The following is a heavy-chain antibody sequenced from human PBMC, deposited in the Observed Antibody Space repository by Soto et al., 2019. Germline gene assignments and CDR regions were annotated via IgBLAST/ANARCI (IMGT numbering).Heavy chain of an antibody. D-gene: IGHD3-10*01. V-gene: IGHV1-18*01. CDR1: GYTFTSYG. CDR2: ISAYNGNT. CDR3: ARDVGSRSMVPDDAFDI. Sequence: GASVKVSCKASGYTFTSYGISWVRQAPGQGLEWMGWISAYNGNTNYAQKLQGRVTMTTDTSTSTAYMELRSLRSDDTAVYYCARDVGSRSMVPDDAFDIWGQGTMVTVSS. J-gene: IGHJ3*02.